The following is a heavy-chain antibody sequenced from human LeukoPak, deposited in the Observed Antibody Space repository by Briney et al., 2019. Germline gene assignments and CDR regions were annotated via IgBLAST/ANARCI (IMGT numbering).Heavy chain of an antibody. CDR3: AMQQLVREVLFDY. J-gene: IGHJ4*02. V-gene: IGHV3-53*01. D-gene: IGHD6-13*01. Sequence: PGGSLRLSCAASGFTFSSYAMSWVRQAPGKGLEWVSVIYSGGSTYYADSVKGRFTISRDNSKNTLYLQMNSLRAEDTAVYYCAMQQLVREVLFDYWGQGTLVTVSS. CDR2: IYSGGST. CDR1: GFTFSSYA.